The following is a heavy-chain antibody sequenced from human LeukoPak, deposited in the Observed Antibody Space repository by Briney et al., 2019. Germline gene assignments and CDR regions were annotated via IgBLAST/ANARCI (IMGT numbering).Heavy chain of an antibody. Sequence: GGSLRLSCAASGFTVSGYGMHWVRQVPGNRLEWVAFIHFDGSNKYRADSVKGRFTISRDNSKNTLYLQMNSLRLDDTAVYYCVSWAGKYYETSDYSLAPSNSWGQGTLVTVSS. D-gene: IGHD3-22*01. CDR3: VSWAGKYYETSDYSLAPSNS. CDR2: IHFDGSNK. CDR1: GFTVSGYG. J-gene: IGHJ5*02. V-gene: IGHV3-30*02.